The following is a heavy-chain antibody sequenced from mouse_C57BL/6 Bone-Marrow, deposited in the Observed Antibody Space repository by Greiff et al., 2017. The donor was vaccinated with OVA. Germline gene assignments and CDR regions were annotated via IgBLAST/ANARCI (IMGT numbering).Heavy chain of an antibody. Sequence: VQGVESGPGLVQPSQSLSITCTVSGFSLTSYGVHWVRQSPGKGLEWLGVIWSGGSTDYTAAFISRLSISKDNSKSQVFFNMNSLQADDTAIYYCARLLNYPYYYAMDYWGQGTSVTVSS. J-gene: IGHJ4*01. CDR2: IWSGGST. V-gene: IGHV2-2*01. CDR1: GFSLTSYG. CDR3: ARLLNYPYYYAMDY. D-gene: IGHD2-1*01.